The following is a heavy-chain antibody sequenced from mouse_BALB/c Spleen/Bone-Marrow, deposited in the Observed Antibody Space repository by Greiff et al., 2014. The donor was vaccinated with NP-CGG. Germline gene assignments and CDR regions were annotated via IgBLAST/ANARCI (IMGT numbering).Heavy chain of an antibody. D-gene: IGHD1-1*01. CDR3: ARGITTVVPYAMDY. V-gene: IGHV1-14*01. Sequence: EVQLQQSGPELVKPGASGRMSCKASGYTFTSYVMHWVKQKPGQGLEWIGYINPYNDGTKYNEKFKGKATLTSDKSSSTAYMELSSLTSEDSAVYYCARGITTVVPYAMDYWGQGTSVTVSS. J-gene: IGHJ4*01. CDR2: INPYNDGT. CDR1: GYTFTSYV.